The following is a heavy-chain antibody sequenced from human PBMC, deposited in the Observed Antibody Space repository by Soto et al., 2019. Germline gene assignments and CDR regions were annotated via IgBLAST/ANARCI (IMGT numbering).Heavy chain of an antibody. CDR3: ARGQKDIVVVVAATAGWYFDL. V-gene: IGHV4-34*01. CDR1: GGSFIGYY. D-gene: IGHD2-15*01. J-gene: IGHJ2*01. CDR2: ITHSGST. Sequence: QVQLHQWGAGLLKPSETLSLTCAVYGGSFIGYYWSWIRQPPGQGLEWIGEITHSGSTTSNPSLKSRVTISVDTSKTQCSLKLSSVTAADTAVYYCARGQKDIVVVVAATAGWYFDLWGRGTPLSVSS.